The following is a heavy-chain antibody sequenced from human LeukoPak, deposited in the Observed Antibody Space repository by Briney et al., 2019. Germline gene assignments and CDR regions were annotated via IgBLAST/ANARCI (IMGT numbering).Heavy chain of an antibody. CDR3: ARGLLSYPRKAAAMA. CDR1: GYTFTSYG. J-gene: IGHJ5*02. CDR2: ISAYDGNT. V-gene: IGHV1-18*01. Sequence: ASVKVSCKASGYTFTSYGISWVRQAPGQGLEWMGWISAYDGNTNYAQKLQGRVTMTTDTSTSTAYMELRSLRSDDTAVYYCARGLLSYPRKAAAMAWGQGTLVTVSS. D-gene: IGHD5-18*01.